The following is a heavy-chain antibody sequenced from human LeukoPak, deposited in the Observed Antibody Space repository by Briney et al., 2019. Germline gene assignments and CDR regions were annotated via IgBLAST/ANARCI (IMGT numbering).Heavy chain of an antibody. Sequence: ASVKVSCKASGYTFTGYYMHWVRQAPGQGLEWMGWINPNSGGTNYAQKFQGRVTMTRDTSISTAYMELSRLRSDDTAVYYCARGVDYVWGSYRNTPPDYWGQGTLVTVSS. CDR1: GYTFTGYY. D-gene: IGHD3-16*02. CDR3: ARGVDYVWGSYRNTPPDY. J-gene: IGHJ4*02. CDR2: INPNSGGT. V-gene: IGHV1-2*02.